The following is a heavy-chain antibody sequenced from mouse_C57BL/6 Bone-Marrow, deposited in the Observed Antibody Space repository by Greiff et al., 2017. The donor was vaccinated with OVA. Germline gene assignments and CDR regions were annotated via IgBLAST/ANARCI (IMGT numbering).Heavy chain of an antibody. CDR2: IYPGDGDT. J-gene: IGHJ1*03. CDR1: GYAFSSYW. Sequence: VNLVESGAELVKPGASVKISCKASGYAFSSYWMNWVKQRPGKGLEWIGQIYPGDGDTNYNGKFKGKATLTADKSSSTAYMQLSSLTSEDSAVYFCARSGPLDWYFDVWGTGTTVTVSS. D-gene: IGHD3-1*01. V-gene: IGHV1-80*01. CDR3: ARSGPLDWYFDV.